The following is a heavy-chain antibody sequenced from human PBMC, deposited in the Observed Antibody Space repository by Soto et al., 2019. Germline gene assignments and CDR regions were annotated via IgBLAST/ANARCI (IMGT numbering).Heavy chain of an antibody. CDR2: IYYSGST. Sequence: SETLSLTCTVSGDSISSSDYYWGWIRQPPGKGLEWVGTIYYSGSTYYNPSLKSRVTISVDTSKNQFSLKLSSVTAADTAVYYCARTRTVAYYYGMDVWGQGTTVTVSS. CDR1: GDSISSSDYY. V-gene: IGHV4-39*01. CDR3: ARTRTVAYYYGMDV. J-gene: IGHJ6*02. D-gene: IGHD4-4*01.